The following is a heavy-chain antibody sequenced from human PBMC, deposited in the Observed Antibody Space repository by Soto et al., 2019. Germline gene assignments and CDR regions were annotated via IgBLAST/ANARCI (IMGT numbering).Heavy chain of an antibody. V-gene: IGHV3-30-3*01. CDR2: ISYDGSNK. D-gene: IGHD3-10*01. CDR3: ARDRGFRCNYFDS. J-gene: IGHJ5*01. Sequence: GGSLRLSCAASGFTFSSYAMHWVRQAPGKGLEWVAVISYDGSNKYYADSVKGRFTISRDNSKNTLYLQMNSLRAEDTAVYYCARDRGFRCNYFDSWGQGTLVTVSS. CDR1: GFTFSSYA.